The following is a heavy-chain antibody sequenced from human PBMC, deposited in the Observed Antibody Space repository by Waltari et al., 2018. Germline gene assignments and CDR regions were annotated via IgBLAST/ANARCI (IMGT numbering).Heavy chain of an antibody. V-gene: IGHV4-38-2*02. CDR3: ARDFYYDFWSGYYPDQYFQH. CDR1: TCGFS. CDR2: IYHSGST. Sequence: TCGFSSCWWQLPGKGLEWIGSIYHSGSTYYNPSLKSRVTISVDTSKNQFSLKLSSVTAADTAVYYCARDFYYDFWSGYYPDQYFQHWGQGPLVTVSS. D-gene: IGHD3-3*01. J-gene: IGHJ1*01.